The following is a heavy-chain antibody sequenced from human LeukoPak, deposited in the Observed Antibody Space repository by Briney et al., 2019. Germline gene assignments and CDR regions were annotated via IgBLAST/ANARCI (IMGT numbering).Heavy chain of an antibody. CDR3: ARDLAMYYYDSSGCLDY. D-gene: IGHD3-22*01. J-gene: IGHJ4*02. V-gene: IGHV3-21*01. CDR2: TSSSSSYI. CDR1: GFTFSNYI. Sequence: AGGSLRLSCAASGFTFSNYIMNWVRQAPGKGLEWVSSTSSSSSYIYYADSVKGRFTISRDNAKNSLYLQMNSLRAEDTAVYYCARDLAMYYYDSSGCLDYWGQGTLVTVSS.